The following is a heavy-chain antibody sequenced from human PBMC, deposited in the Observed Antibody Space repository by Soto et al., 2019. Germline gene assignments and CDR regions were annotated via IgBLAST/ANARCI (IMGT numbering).Heavy chain of an antibody. Sequence: ASVKVSCKVSGYTLTELSMHWVRQAPGKGLEWMGWINAGNGNTKYSQKLLDRVTITRDTSANTAYMELSSLRSEDTAVYYCAREPYSSNWLQYFDYWGQGTQVTVSS. D-gene: IGHD6-13*01. CDR2: INAGNGNT. V-gene: IGHV1-3*01. J-gene: IGHJ4*02. CDR1: GYTLTELS. CDR3: AREPYSSNWLQYFDY.